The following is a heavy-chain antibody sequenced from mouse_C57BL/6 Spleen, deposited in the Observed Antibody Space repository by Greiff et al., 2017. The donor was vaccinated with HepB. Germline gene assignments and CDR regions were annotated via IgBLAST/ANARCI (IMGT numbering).Heavy chain of an antibody. CDR1: GYTFTDYE. CDR2: IDPETGGT. J-gene: IGHJ3*01. V-gene: IGHV1-15*01. CDR3: TRESYYDYDEFAY. Sequence: QVQLQQSGAELVRPGASVTLSFKASGYTFTDYEMHWVKQTPVHGLEWIGAIDPETGGTAYNQKFKGKAILTADKSSSTAYMELRSLTSEDSAVYYCTRESYYDYDEFAYWGQGTLVTVSA. D-gene: IGHD2-4*01.